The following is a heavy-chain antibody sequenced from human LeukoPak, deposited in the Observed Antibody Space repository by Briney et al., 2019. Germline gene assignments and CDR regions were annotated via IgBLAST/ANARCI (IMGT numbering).Heavy chain of an antibody. D-gene: IGHD3-22*01. CDR2: IIPIFGTT. V-gene: IGHV1-69*05. CDR1: GDTFSSYA. Sequence: ASVTVSYKASGDTFSSYAISWVRQAPGQGLEWMGGIIPIFGTTNYAQKFQGRLTITRDESTSTAYMELNSLISDYTAVFSCARAARLYYYDSRGANFDYWGQGTLVTVSS. J-gene: IGHJ4*02. CDR3: ARAARLYYYDSRGANFDY.